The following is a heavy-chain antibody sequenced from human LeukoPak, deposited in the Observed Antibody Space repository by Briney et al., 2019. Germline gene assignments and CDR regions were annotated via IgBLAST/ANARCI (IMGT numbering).Heavy chain of an antibody. CDR1: GFTFSSYS. V-gene: IGHV3-21*01. CDR2: ISSSSSYI. Sequence: GRSLRLSCAASGFTFSSYSMNWVRQAPGKGLEGVSSISSSSSYIYYADSVKGRFTISRGNAKNALYLQMNSLRAEEPAVYYRARVSRGNYYFDYWGPGTLVTVSS. J-gene: IGHJ4*02. CDR3: ARVSRGNYYFDY.